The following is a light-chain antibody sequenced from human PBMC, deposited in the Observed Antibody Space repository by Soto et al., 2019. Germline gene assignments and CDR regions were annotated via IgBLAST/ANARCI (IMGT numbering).Light chain of an antibody. J-gene: IGKJ1*01. V-gene: IGKV3-20*01. CDR2: AAS. Sequence: EIVLTQSPGTLPLSPGERATLSCRASQSVASNYLAWYQQKPGQAPRLLIYAASGRATGIPDRFSGSGSGTDFTLTISRLEPEDFAVYYSQQYGSAPWTFGQGTKVEIK. CDR1: QSVASNY. CDR3: QQYGSAPWT.